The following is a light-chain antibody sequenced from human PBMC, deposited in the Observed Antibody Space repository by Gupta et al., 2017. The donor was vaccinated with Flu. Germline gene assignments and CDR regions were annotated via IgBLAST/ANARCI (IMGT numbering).Light chain of an antibody. J-gene: IGKJ2*02. CDR2: GAS. V-gene: IGKV3-15*01. CDR1: QSISTN. Sequence: STLLGAPGERATLSCRASQSISTNLAWYQQKPGQAPRLLIYGASTSVTGIPARFSGSGSGTDFSLTINSRQSEDSAVYYCRQNSNWPPRTFGQGTKLEIK. CDR3: RQNSNWPPRT.